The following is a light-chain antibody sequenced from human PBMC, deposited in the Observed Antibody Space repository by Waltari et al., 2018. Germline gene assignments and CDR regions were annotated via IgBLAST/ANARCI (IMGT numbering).Light chain of an antibody. CDR3: QQYNSYEWT. V-gene: IGKV1-5*03. CDR2: KAS. Sequence: DIQMTQFPSTLSASVGERLTITCRASQSINSWLAWYQQKPGKAPKLLIYKASSLESGVPSRFSGSGSGTEFTLTISSLQPDDFATYYCQQYNSYEWTFGQGTKVAIK. J-gene: IGKJ1*01. CDR1: QSINSW.